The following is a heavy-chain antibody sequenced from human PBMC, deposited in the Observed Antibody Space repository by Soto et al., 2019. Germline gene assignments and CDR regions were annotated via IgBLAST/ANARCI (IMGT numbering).Heavy chain of an antibody. D-gene: IGHD5-18*01. CDR2: IYYSGST. Sequence: SETLSLACTVSSGSISSDYWSCIQQPPGKGLQWIGYIYYSGSTNYNPSLKSRLTISVDTPKNRFSLKLSSVTAAHTAVYYCAGRGYSCGPLDYWGQGTLVTVS. CDR1: SGSISSDY. CDR3: AGRGYSCGPLDY. V-gene: IGHV4-59*01. J-gene: IGHJ4*02.